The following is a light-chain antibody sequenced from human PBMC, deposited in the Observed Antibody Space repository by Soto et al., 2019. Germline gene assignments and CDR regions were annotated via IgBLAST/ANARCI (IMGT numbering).Light chain of an antibody. CDR3: QQSYNIPRT. CDR2: AAS. CDR1: ESIRDY. V-gene: IGKV1-39*01. Sequence: DVQMTQSPSSLSASVGDRVTITFRASESIRDYLNWYQQQQGKAPNLLIDAASSLQSAVPSRFSGGGSGTDFTITISRLQPEYFANYYCQQSYNIPRTFGQGTRLEI. J-gene: IGKJ5*01.